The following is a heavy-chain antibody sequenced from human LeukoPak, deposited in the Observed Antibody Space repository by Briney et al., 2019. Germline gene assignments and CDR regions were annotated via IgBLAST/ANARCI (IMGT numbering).Heavy chain of an antibody. CDR1: GDSISSGSYY. CDR2: IYYSGNT. J-gene: IGHJ3*02. D-gene: IGHD3-3*01. V-gene: IGHV4-39*01. CDR3: AKFWSGYHDAFDI. Sequence: SETLSLTCTVSGDSISSGSYYWGWIRQPPGKGLEWIGSIYYSGNTYYNPSLKSRVTISVDTSKNQFSLKLSSVTAADTAVYYCAKFWSGYHDAFDIWGQGTMVTVSS.